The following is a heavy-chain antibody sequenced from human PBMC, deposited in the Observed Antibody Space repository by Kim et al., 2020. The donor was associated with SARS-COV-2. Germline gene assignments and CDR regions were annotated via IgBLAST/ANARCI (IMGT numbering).Heavy chain of an antibody. CDR1: GFTFSSYG. J-gene: IGHJ6*02. V-gene: IGHV3-30*18. Sequence: GGSLRLSCAASGFTFSSYGMHWVRQAPGKGLEWVAVISYDGSNKYYADSVKGRFTISRDNSKNTLYLQMNSLRAEDTAVYYCAKAMITFGGVIVTYGMDVWGQGTTVTVSS. D-gene: IGHD3-16*02. CDR2: ISYDGSNK. CDR3: AKAMITFGGVIVTYGMDV.